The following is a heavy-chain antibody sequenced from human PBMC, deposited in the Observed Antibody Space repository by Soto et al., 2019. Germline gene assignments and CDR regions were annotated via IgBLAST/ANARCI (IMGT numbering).Heavy chain of an antibody. V-gene: IGHV1-69*06. CDR1: GYAFTSSG. CDR3: AREFGSGSSSSYYGMDV. J-gene: IGHJ6*02. CDR2: TIANFGTT. D-gene: IGHD6-13*01. Sequence: GASVKVSCKASGYAFTSSGISWVRQAPGQGLEWMGGTIANFGTTNYAQKFQGRVTITADKSTSTAYMELSSLRYEDTAVYYCAREFGSGSSSSYYGMDVWGQGTTVTVSS.